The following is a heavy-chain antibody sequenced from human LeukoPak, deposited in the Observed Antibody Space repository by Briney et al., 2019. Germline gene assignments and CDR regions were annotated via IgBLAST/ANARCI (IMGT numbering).Heavy chain of an antibody. CDR3: AQDRWGVNEHFSEPFDC. J-gene: IGHJ4*02. CDR2: LSGGDITT. V-gene: IGHV3-23*01. D-gene: IGHD1-1*01. CDR1: GFTFSSYA. Sequence: PGGSLRLSCAASGFTFSSYAMSWVRQAPGRGLEWVSSLSGGDITTYYADSVRGRFTISRDNSKNTLYLQMNSLTAEDTAVYYCAQDRWGVNEHFSEPFDCWGQGTLGTVAS.